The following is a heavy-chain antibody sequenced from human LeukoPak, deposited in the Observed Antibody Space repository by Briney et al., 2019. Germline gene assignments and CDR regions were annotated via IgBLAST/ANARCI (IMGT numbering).Heavy chain of an antibody. Sequence: GGSLRLSCAGSGFTFSSYSMNWVRQAPGKGLEWVSYISSSSSTIYYADSVKGRFTISRDNAKNSLYLQMNSLRAEDTAVYYCASQRTAVAVDYWGQGSLVTVSS. CDR3: ASQRTAVAVDY. CDR2: ISSSSSTI. CDR1: GFTFSSYS. V-gene: IGHV3-48*01. D-gene: IGHD6-19*01. J-gene: IGHJ4*02.